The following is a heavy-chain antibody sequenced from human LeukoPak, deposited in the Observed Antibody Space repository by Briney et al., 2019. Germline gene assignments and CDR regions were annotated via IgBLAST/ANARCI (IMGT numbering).Heavy chain of an antibody. CDR2: ISSSSSTI. D-gene: IGHD3-22*01. V-gene: IGHV3-48*04. Sequence: GGSLRLSCAASGFTFSSYSMNWVRQAPGKGLEWVSYISSSSSTIYYADSVKGRFTISRDNAKNSLYLQMNSLRAEDTAVYYFAKGFYDNSCFFDYWGQGTLVTVSS. CDR3: AKGFYDNSCFFDY. J-gene: IGHJ4*02. CDR1: GFTFSSYS.